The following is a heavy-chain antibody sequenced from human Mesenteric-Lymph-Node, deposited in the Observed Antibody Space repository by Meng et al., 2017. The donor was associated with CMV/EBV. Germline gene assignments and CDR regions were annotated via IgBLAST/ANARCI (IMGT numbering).Heavy chain of an antibody. CDR1: AYTFSSYW. J-gene: IGHJ3*02. D-gene: IGHD1-7*01. V-gene: IGHV5-51*01. Sequence: GESLKISCKGSAYTFSSYWIGWVRQMPGKGLEWMGIIYPGDSDTRYSPSFQGQVTISADKSISTAYLQWSSLKASDTAMYYCARQHNWNFEHDAFDIWGQGTMVTVSS. CDR3: ARQHNWNFEHDAFDI. CDR2: IYPGDSDT.